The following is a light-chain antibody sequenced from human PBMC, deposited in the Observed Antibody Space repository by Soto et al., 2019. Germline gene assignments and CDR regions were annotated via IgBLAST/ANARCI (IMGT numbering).Light chain of an antibody. CDR3: QEHASI. CDR1: ESVSSNY. CDR2: GAS. V-gene: IGKV3-20*01. J-gene: IGKJ5*01. Sequence: GLTQSPCTLSLSTGERATLSCRASESVSSNYLAWYQQKPGQAPRPLIYGASSRATGIPDRFSGSGSGTDFTLTISRLEPEDFAVYYCQEHASIFGQGTRLEIK.